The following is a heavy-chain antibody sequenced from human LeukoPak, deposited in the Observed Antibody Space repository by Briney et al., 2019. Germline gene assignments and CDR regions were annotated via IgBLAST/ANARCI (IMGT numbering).Heavy chain of an antibody. CDR2: ISFDGTDA. CDR3: ARDLDGSYYEFDY. J-gene: IGHJ4*02. D-gene: IGHD1-26*01. V-gene: IGHV3-30*04. Sequence: PGTSLRLSCAASGFTFSSYAIHWVRQAPGKGLEWVAVISFDGTDAFYADSVKGRFTISRDNSKNTLYLQMNSLRADDTAVYYCARDLDGSYYEFDYWGQGILVTVSS. CDR1: GFTFSSYA.